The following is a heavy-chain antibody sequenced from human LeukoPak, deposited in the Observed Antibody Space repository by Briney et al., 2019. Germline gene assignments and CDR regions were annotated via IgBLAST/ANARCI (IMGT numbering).Heavy chain of an antibody. Sequence: GGSLRLSCAASGFTFSSYGMHWVRQAPGKGLEWVAVIWYDGSNKYYADSVKGRFTISRDNSKNTLYLQMNSLRAEDTAVYYCARDGKYYDSSGSEFDIWGQGTMVTVSS. D-gene: IGHD3-22*01. J-gene: IGHJ3*02. CDR2: IWYDGSNK. V-gene: IGHV3-33*01. CDR3: ARDGKYYDSSGSEFDI. CDR1: GFTFSSYG.